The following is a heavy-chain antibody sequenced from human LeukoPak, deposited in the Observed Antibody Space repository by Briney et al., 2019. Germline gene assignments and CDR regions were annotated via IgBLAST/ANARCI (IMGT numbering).Heavy chain of an antibody. D-gene: IGHD4-17*01. CDR3: AKDRRYGDYANANYDY. J-gene: IGHJ4*02. CDR1: GFTFSSYG. V-gene: IGHV3-30*02. CDR2: IRYDGSNK. Sequence: PGGSLRLSCAASGFTFSSYGMHWVRQAPGKGLEWVAFIRYDGSNKYYADSVKGRFTISRDNSKNTLYLQMNSLRAEDTAVYYCAKDRRYGDYANANYDYWGQGTLVTVSS.